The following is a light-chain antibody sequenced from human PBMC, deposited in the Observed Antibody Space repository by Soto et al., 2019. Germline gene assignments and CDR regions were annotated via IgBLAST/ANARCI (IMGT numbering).Light chain of an antibody. CDR1: QSVSSSY. CDR2: GAS. J-gene: IGKJ1*01. Sequence: EIVLTQSPCTLSLSPGERATLSCRASQSVSSSYLAWYQQKPGQAPRLLIYGASTRATGIPARFSGSGSGTEFTLTISSLQSEDFAVYYCQQYNNWPRTFGQATKVDIK. CDR3: QQYNNWPRT. V-gene: IGKV3-15*01.